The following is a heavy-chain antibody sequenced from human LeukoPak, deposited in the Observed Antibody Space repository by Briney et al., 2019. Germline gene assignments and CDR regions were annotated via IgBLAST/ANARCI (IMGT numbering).Heavy chain of an antibody. Sequence: GGSLRLSXAASGFTFSSYSMNWVRQAPGKGLEWVSSISSSSSYIYYADSVKGRFTISRDNAKNSLYLQMNSLRAEDTAVYYCARGGYYDFWSGSDELGYWGQGTLVTVSS. CDR2: ISSSSSYI. CDR1: GFTFSSYS. CDR3: ARGGYYDFWSGSDELGY. D-gene: IGHD3-3*01. J-gene: IGHJ4*02. V-gene: IGHV3-21*01.